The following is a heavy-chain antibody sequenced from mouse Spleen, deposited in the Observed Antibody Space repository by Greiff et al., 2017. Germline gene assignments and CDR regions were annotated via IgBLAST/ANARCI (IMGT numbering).Heavy chain of an antibody. Sequence: VQLKESGPGLVKPSQSLSLTCSVTGYSITSGYYWNWIRQFPGNKLEWMGYISYDGSNNYNPSLKNRISITRDTSKNQFFLKLNSVTTEDTATYYCASVYYGDYVDYAMDYWGQGTSVTVSS. J-gene: IGHJ4*01. V-gene: IGHV3-6*01. CDR2: ISYDGSN. CDR1: GYSITSGYY. CDR3: ASVYYGDYVDYAMDY. D-gene: IGHD2-13*01.